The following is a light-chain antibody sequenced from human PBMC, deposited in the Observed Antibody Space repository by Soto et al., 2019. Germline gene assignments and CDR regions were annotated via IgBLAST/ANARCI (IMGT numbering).Light chain of an antibody. J-gene: IGKJ5*01. CDR2: GAS. Sequence: IVLTQSPGTLSLSPGERVTLSCRASQSVTTRLAWYQHKPGQAPTLLMSGASNRASGVPVRFSGSGSGTDFTLTISSLEPEDFAVYYCQLREHWPPITFGQGTRLEIK. CDR3: QLREHWPPIT. CDR1: QSVTTR. V-gene: IGKV3-11*01.